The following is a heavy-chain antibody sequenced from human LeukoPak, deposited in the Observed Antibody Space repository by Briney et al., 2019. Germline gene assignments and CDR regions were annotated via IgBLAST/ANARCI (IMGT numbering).Heavy chain of an antibody. CDR3: ARDFDTSGSYFHY. CDR2: INHSGTT. D-gene: IGHD3-22*01. CDR1: GGSFSDYY. Sequence: SETLSLTCAVYGGSFSDYYWSWIRQPPGKGLEWIGEINHSGTTVYSPSLKSRLTISLDTSKNQFSLKLTSVTAADTAVYYCARDFDTSGSYFHYWGQGTLVTVSS. J-gene: IGHJ4*02. V-gene: IGHV4-34*01.